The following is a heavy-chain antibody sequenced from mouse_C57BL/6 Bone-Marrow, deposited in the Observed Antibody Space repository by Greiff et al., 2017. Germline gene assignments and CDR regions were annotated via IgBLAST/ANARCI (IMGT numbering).Heavy chain of an antibody. V-gene: IGHV7-3*01. CDR2: IRNKANGYTT. CDR1: GFTFTDYY. D-gene: IGHD2-3*01. CDR3: ARYYDRPLYYFDY. Sequence: EVKLMESGGGLVQPGGSLSLSCAASGFTFTDYYMSWVRQPPGKALEWLGFIRNKANGYTTEYSASVKGRFTISRDNSQSILYLQMNALRAEDSATYYCARYYDRPLYYFDYWGQGTTLTVSS. J-gene: IGHJ2*01.